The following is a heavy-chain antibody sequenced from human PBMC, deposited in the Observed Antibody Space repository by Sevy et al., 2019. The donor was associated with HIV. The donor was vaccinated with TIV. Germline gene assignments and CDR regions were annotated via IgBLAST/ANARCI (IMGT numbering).Heavy chain of an antibody. CDR1: GFIFSDFY. D-gene: IGHD2-2*01. CDR2: ISSRGTTI. J-gene: IGHJ6*02. CDR3: ARDYVVVEPLANYGMDV. V-gene: IGHV3-11*01. Sequence: WGCLRLSCAASGFIFSDFYMSWVRQAPGKGLERISYISSRGTTIYYADSVKGRFTISRDNAKNSLYLQMNSLTAEDKAVYYCARDYVVVEPLANYGMDVWGQGTTVIVSS.